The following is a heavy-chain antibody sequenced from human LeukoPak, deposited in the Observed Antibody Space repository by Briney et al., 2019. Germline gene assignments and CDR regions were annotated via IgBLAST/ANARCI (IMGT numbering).Heavy chain of an antibody. CDR2: ITSSGTYI. D-gene: IGHD1-26*01. V-gene: IGHV3-21*01. Sequence: QSGGSLRLSCAASGFTFSNYNMNWVRQAPGKRMEWVSSITSSGTYIFYADSVRGRFTISGDNAKNSLYLQMDSLGPEDTAVYYCARDPYSGNYGNDYYCYMDVWGKGTTVTISS. J-gene: IGHJ6*03. CDR3: ARDPYSGNYGNDYYCYMDV. CDR1: GFTFSNYN.